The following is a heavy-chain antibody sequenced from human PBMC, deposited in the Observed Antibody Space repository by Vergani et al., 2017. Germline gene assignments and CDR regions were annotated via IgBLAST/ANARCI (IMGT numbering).Heavy chain of an antibody. CDR2: ISYDGSNK. D-gene: IGHD1-14*01. Sequence: QVQLVESGGGVVQPGRSLRLSCAASGFTFSSYGMHWVRQAPGKGLEWVAVISYDGSNKYYADSVKGRFTISRDNSKNTLYLQMNSLRAEDTAVYYCAKSGSPFANHDFPFDYWGQGTLVTVSS. CDR1: GFTFSSYG. V-gene: IGHV3-30*18. J-gene: IGHJ4*02. CDR3: AKSGSPFANHDFPFDY.